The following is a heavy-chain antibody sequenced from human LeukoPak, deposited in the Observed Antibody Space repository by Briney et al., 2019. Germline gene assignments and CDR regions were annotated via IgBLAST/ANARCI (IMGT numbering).Heavy chain of an antibody. Sequence: GGPLRLSCEASGFTFGSHAMYWVRQAPGKGLECVAGIFGSGGSPHYADPVKGRFTISRDNSRKTVYLQINSLRAEDTAVYYCGKTTVGYSSGQKPAWPVDYWGQGTLVTVSS. CDR3: GKTTVGYSSGQKPAWPVDY. D-gene: IGHD5-18*01. J-gene: IGHJ4*02. V-gene: IGHV3-23*01. CDR2: IFGSGGSP. CDR1: GFTFGSHA.